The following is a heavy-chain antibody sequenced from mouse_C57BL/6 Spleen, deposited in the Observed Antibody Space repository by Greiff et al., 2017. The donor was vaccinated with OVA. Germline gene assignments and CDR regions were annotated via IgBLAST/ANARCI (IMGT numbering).Heavy chain of an antibody. V-gene: IGHV1-55*01. D-gene: IGHD1-1*01. J-gene: IGHJ1*03. CDR1: GHTFNTKA. Sequence: QVQLQQSGAELVKPGASVKMSCKASGHTFNTKALTWVKQRPGQGLEWIGDIYPGSGSTNYNEKFKSKATLTVDTSSSTAYMQLSSLTSEDSAVYYCAPITSLYFDVWGTGTTVTVSS. CDR2: IYPGSGST. CDR3: APITSLYFDV.